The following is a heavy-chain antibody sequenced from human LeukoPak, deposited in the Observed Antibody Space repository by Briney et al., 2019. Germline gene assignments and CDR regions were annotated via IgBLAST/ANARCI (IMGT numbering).Heavy chain of an antibody. V-gene: IGHV3-20*04. D-gene: IGHD3-10*01. J-gene: IGHJ4*02. CDR2: INWNGGST. CDR1: GFTFDDYG. CDR3: ARASPTMVRGVIRNYFDY. Sequence: PGGSLRLSCAASGFTFDDYGMSWVRQAPGKGLEWVSGINWNGGSTGYADSVKGRFTISRDNAKNSLYLQMNSLRAEDTALYYCARASPTMVRGVIRNYFDYWGQGTLVTVSS.